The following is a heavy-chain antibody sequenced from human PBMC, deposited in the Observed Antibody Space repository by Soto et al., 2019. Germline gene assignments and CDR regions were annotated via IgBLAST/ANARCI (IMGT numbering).Heavy chain of an antibody. J-gene: IGHJ3*02. CDR1: VFTFDDYA. CDR3: AKVLYSSGWYIDAFDI. V-gene: IGHV3-9*01. Sequence: PGWSLRLSCSASVFTFDDYAMHWVRQAPGKGLEWVSGISWNSGSIGYVDSVKGRFTISRGNAKNSLYLQMNSLRAEDTALYYCAKVLYSSGWYIDAFDIWGQGTMVTVSS. D-gene: IGHD6-19*01. CDR2: ISWNSGSI.